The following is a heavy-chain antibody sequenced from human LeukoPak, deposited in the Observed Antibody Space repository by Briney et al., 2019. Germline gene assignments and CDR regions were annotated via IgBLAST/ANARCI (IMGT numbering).Heavy chain of an antibody. CDR2: ISGSGGST. Sequence: PGGSLRLSCAAAGFTFSSYAMDWVRQAPGKGLEWVSGISGSGGSTYYADSVRGRFTFSRDNSKNTLYLQMTSLRAEEPAVYYWAKGTYYYDSSGYYPEDYFQHWGQGTLVTVYS. V-gene: IGHV3-23*01. J-gene: IGHJ1*01. CDR1: GFTFSSYA. CDR3: AKGTYYYDSSGYYPEDYFQH. D-gene: IGHD3-22*01.